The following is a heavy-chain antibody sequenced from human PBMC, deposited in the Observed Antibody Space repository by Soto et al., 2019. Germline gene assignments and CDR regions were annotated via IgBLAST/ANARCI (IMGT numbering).Heavy chain of an antibody. CDR1: XXXXXXYG. CDR3: XXXSXXWSMDV. CDR2: TWYDGSNK. J-gene: IGHJ6*02. V-gene: IGHV3-33*01. Sequence: QVQLVESGGGVVQPGRSLRLSCAAXXXXXXXYGMHWVRQXPGKGLEWVAVTWYDGSNKYHADSVKGRFTISRDNSKNTLYLQMNSLRVEDTAXXXXXXXSXXWSMDVWGQGTTVTVSS.